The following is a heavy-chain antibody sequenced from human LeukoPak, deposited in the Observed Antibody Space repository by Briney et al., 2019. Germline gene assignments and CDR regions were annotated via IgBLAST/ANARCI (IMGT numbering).Heavy chain of an antibody. J-gene: IGHJ4*02. V-gene: IGHV3-21*01. Sequence: GGSLRLSCAASGFTFSSYSMNWVRQAPGKGLEWVSSISSSSSYIYYADSVKGRFTISRDNAKNSLYLQMNSLRAEDTAVYYCARDPTMVTGHYWGQGTLVTDSS. CDR1: GFTFSSYS. CDR2: ISSSSSYI. D-gene: IGHD5-18*01. CDR3: ARDPTMVTGHY.